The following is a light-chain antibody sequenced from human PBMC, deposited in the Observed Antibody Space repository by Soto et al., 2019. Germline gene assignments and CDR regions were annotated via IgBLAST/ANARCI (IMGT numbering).Light chain of an antibody. Sequence: QSVLTQPPSVSAAPGQKVTISCSGTSSNIGNNYVSWYQQLPGTAPKLLIYDNDIRPSGIPDRFSGSKSGTSATLGITGLQTGDEADYYCGTWDSSLSAPVFGGGTKVTVL. CDR2: DND. V-gene: IGLV1-51*01. CDR1: SSNIGNNY. J-gene: IGLJ2*01. CDR3: GTWDSSLSAPV.